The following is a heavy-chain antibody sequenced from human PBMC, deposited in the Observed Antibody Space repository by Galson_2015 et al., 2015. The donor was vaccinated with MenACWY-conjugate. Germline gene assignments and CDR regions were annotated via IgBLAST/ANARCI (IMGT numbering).Heavy chain of an antibody. V-gene: IGHV3-11*01. J-gene: IGHJ4*02. D-gene: IGHD2-15*01. CDR1: GFTFSDYD. Sequence: SLRLSCAASGFTFSDYDMSWIRQAPGKGLEWVSYISSGGSSINHAEFVKGRFTISRDNAKNSLYLQMNRLRAEDTAVYYCAREGGAAKEFDYWGQGTLVTVSS. CDR3: AREGGAAKEFDY. CDR2: ISSGGSSI.